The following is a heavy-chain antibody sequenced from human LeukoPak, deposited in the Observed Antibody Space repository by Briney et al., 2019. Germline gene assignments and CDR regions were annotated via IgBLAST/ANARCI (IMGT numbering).Heavy chain of an antibody. J-gene: IGHJ4*02. Sequence: SETLSLTCTVSGGSTSSSNYYWGWIRQPPGKGLEWIGGIHYSGNTYYNPSLKSRVTISIDTSKNQFSLKLSSVTAADTAVYYCARLGAGPTYYDFWSGYYSHPVIVYWGQGTLVTVSS. V-gene: IGHV4-39*01. CDR3: ARLGAGPTYYDFWSGYYSHPVIVY. D-gene: IGHD3-3*01. CDR1: GGSTSSSNYY. CDR2: IHYSGNT.